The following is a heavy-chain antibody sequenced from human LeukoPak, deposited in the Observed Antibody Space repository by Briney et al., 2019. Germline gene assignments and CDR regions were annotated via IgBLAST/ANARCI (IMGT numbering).Heavy chain of an antibody. D-gene: IGHD3-10*01. CDR2: LSGSGGST. CDR1: GFTFSTYD. Sequence: PGGSLRLSCAASGFTFSTYDMSWVRQAPGKGLKWVSSLSGSGGSTYYADSVKGRFTISRDNSKNTVYLQMNSLRAEDTAVYYCAKERPEEYYGSGSYFDYWGQGTLVTVSS. V-gene: IGHV3-23*01. CDR3: AKERPEEYYGSGSYFDY. J-gene: IGHJ4*02.